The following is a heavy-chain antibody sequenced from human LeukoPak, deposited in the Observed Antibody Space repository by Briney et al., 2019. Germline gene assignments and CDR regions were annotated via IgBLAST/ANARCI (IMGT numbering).Heavy chain of an antibody. V-gene: IGHV3-23*01. CDR1: GFNFNIYA. CDR3: VRDRPNYHESNGHYYNRDGDH. CDR2: IGGSAGCT. J-gene: IGHJ5*02. Sequence: GGSLRLSCAASGFNFNIYAMSWFRLAPGKVLQWFAIIGGSAGCTFYADSMEGRFTISRDNSKDTLYLQMNDLRAEDTAIYYCVRDRPNYHESNGHYYNRDGDHWGQGTLVTVSS. D-gene: IGHD3-10*01.